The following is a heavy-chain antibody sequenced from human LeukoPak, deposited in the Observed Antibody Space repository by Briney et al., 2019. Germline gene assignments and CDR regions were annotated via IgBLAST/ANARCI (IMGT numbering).Heavy chain of an antibody. J-gene: IGHJ4*02. CDR2: IYYSRST. V-gene: IGHV4-31*03. CDR1: GGSISSGGYY. D-gene: IGHD3-22*01. Sequence: SETLSLTCTVSGGSISSGGYYWSWIRQHPGKGLEWIGYIYYSRSTYYNPSLKSRVTMSVDMFDNQFSLKLSSVTAADTAVYYCARGRRDSSGGTPFDYWGQGTLVTVSS. CDR3: ARGRRDSSGGTPFDY.